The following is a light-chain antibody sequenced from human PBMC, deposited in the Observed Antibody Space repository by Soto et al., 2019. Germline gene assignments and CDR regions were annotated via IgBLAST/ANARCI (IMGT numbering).Light chain of an antibody. Sequence: EIVLTQSPATLSLSRGGRATLSCRASQSVSSYLAWYQQKPGQASRLLIYDASNRATGIPARFSGSGSGKDLTLTIGRLEPEDFADYYCQQRLTFGGGTKVDI. CDR2: DAS. CDR3: QQRLT. J-gene: IGKJ4*01. CDR1: QSVSSY. V-gene: IGKV3-11*01.